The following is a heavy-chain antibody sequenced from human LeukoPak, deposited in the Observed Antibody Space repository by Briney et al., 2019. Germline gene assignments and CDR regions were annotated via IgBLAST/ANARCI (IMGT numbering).Heavy chain of an antibody. CDR2: MNPNSGNT. V-gene: IGHV1-8*01. CDR3: TRGSQNCASASCYNF. D-gene: IGHD2-2*02. J-gene: IGHJ4*02. Sequence: ASVKVSCKASGYTFTTYDVNWVRQAAGQGLEWMGWMNPNSGNTGYAQKFQGRVTMTRSTSISTAYMELGSLTSEDTAVYYCTRGSQNCASASCYNFWGQGTLVTVSS. CDR1: GYTFTTYD.